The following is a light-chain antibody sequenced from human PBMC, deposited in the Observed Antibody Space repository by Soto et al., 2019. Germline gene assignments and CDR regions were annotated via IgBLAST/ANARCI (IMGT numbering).Light chain of an antibody. CDR1: QSVSSN. V-gene: IGKV3-15*01. Sequence: EIVMTQSPATLSVSPGERATLSCRASQSVSSNLAWYQQKPGQAPRLLIYGTSSRATGVPARFSGSGSGTEITLTINSLQSEDFAVYYCQQYNSWPAFTFGPGTKVDIK. CDR2: GTS. J-gene: IGKJ3*01. CDR3: QQYNSWPAFT.